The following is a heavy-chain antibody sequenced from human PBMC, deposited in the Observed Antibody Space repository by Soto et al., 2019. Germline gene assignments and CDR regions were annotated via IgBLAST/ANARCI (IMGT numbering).Heavy chain of an antibody. Sequence: PSETLSLTCSVSCGSINNSTSFWGWLRQSPGKGLEWIATINYRWPAEYNPSLKSRVTISVDRSRNVLSLRMNYVTAPDTAVYYCANYFMSRPWFDTWGQGTLVTSPQ. D-gene: IGHD6-6*01. CDR2: INYRWPA. CDR3: ANYFMSRPWFDT. V-gene: IGHV4-39*02. J-gene: IGHJ5*02. CDR1: CGSINNSTSF.